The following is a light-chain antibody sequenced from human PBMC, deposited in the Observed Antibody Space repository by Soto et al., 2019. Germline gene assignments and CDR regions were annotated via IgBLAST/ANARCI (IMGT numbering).Light chain of an antibody. V-gene: IGLV2-14*01. Sequence: QSALTQPASVSGSPGQSITISCTGTSSDIGDYNYVSWYQQYPGKVPKLVIYDVSHRPSGVSNRFSASKSGNTASLTISGLQAEDEADYYCSSSTTTTSLVVFGGGTKLTVL. CDR1: SSDIGDYNY. CDR2: DVS. CDR3: SSSTTTTSLVV. J-gene: IGLJ3*02.